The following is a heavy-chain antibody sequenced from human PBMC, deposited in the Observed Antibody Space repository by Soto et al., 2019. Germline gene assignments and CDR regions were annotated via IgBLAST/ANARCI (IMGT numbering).Heavy chain of an antibody. CDR1: GYSFTSYW. V-gene: IGHV5-10-1*01. CDR2: IDPSDSYT. D-gene: IGHD1-7*01. CDR3: ARPGSITGTTWYYYGMDV. J-gene: IGHJ6*02. Sequence: GESLKISCKGSGYSFTSYWISWVRQMPGKGLEWMGRIDPSDSYTNYSPSFQGHVTISADKSISTAYLRWSSLKASDTAMYYCARPGSITGTTWYYYGMDVWGQGTTVTVSS.